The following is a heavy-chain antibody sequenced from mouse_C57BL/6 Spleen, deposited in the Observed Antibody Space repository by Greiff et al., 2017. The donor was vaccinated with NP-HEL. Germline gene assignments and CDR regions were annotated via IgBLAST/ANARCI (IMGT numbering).Heavy chain of an antibody. CDR3: GGCYDDAY. J-gene: IGHJ3*01. D-gene: IGHD2-12*01. Sequence: QVQLQQPGAELVRPGTSVKLSCKASGYTFTSYWMHWVKQRPGQGLEWIGVIDPSDSYTNYNQTFKGKATLTVDTSASTDYMQLSRLTSEDSAVYCCGGCYDDAYWGQGTLVTVSA. CDR1: GYTFTSYW. CDR2: IDPSDSYT. V-gene: IGHV1-59*01.